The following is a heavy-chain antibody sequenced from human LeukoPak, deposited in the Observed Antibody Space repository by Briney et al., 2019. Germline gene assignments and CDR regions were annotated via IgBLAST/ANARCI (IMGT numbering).Heavy chain of an antibody. Sequence: GGSLRLSCAASGFTCSSYAMGWVRQAPGKGLEWVSAISGSGGSTYYADSVKGRFTISRDNSKNTLYLQMNSLRAEGTAVYYCAKDDVYYDSFDYWGQGTLVTVSS. CDR2: ISGSGGST. CDR3: AKDDVYYDSFDY. D-gene: IGHD3-22*01. CDR1: GFTCSSYA. J-gene: IGHJ4*02. V-gene: IGHV3-23*01.